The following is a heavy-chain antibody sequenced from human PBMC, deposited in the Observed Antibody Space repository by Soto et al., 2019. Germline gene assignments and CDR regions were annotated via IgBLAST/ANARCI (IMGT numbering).Heavy chain of an antibody. CDR3: ARDSTRSGSTHFDY. V-gene: IGHV3-30-3*01. CDR2: ISYDGSNK. Sequence: QVQLVESGGGVVQPGRSLRLSCAASGFTFSSYAMHWVRQAPGKGLEWVAVISYDGSNKYYADSVKGRFTISRDNSKNTLYLQMNSLRAEDTAVYYCARDSTRSGSTHFDYWGQGTLVTVSS. D-gene: IGHD3-10*01. J-gene: IGHJ4*02. CDR1: GFTFSSYA.